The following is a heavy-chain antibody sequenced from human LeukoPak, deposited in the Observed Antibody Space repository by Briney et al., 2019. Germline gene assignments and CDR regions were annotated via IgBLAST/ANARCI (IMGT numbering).Heavy chain of an antibody. Sequence: SETLSLTCTVSGDSISSSSYYWGWIRQPPGKGLEWIGSIYYSGSTYYNPSLKSRVTISVDTSKNQFSLKLSSVTAADTAVYYCARARWGDSSGYFPDAFDIWGQGTMVTVSS. CDR3: ARARWGDSSGYFPDAFDI. CDR2: IYYSGST. D-gene: IGHD3-22*01. J-gene: IGHJ3*02. CDR1: GDSISSSSYY. V-gene: IGHV4-39*07.